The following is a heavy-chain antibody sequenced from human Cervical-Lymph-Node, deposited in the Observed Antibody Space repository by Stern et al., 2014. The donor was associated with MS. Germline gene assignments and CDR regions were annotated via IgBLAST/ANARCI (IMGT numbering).Heavy chain of an antibody. V-gene: IGHV1-58*01. J-gene: IGHJ3*02. D-gene: IGHD4-23*01. CDR2: IVVGSGSA. CDR3: AAEADYSGFDAFDM. CDR1: GFTFRNSA. Sequence: QMQLGKSGPEVKKSGTSGKVSCKASGFTFRNSAVQGVRQARGQRLEWIGWIVVGSGSANYAQKFRERVSITRDMSTSIVYMEVSRLTSEDTAVYYCAAEADYSGFDAFDMWGQGTMVTVSS.